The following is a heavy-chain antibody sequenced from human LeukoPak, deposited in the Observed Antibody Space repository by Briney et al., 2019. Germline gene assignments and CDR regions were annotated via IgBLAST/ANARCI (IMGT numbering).Heavy chain of an antibody. CDR3: ARDSYCGGDCYSDYFDY. Sequence: GGSLRLSCAASGLIFRTHYMTWVRQAPGKGLKWVSVIYGDGSTFYADSVKGRFSISRDISKNTLYLQMNSLRAEDTAVYYCARDSYCGGDCYSDYFDYWGQGTLVTVSS. CDR2: IYGDGST. J-gene: IGHJ4*02. V-gene: IGHV3-53*01. CDR1: GLIFRTHY. D-gene: IGHD2-21*02.